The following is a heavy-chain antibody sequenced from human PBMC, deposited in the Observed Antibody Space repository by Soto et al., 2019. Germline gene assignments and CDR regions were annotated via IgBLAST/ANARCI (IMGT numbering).Heavy chain of an antibody. CDR1: GFTFIIYS. J-gene: IGHJ4*02. CDR2: ISGSGRTT. D-gene: IGHD2-2*02. CDR3: EKDRDKFCSSTICNTVY. Sequence: PGGSXRLSCASSGFTFIIYSITWVRHAPGRGLEWVSGISGSGRTTYYADSVKGRFTISRDSSKNTLYLQMNSLRAEETDVYFCEKDRDKFCSSTICNTVYWGQGTLVTVYS. V-gene: IGHV3-23*01.